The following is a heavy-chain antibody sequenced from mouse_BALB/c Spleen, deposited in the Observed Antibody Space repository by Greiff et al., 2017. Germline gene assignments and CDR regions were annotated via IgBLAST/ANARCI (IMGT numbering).Heavy chain of an antibody. Sequence: QVHVKQSGAELVRPGVSVKISCKGSGYTFTDYAMHWVKQSHAKSLEWIGVISTYYGDASYNQKFKGKATMTVDKSSSTAYMELARLTSEDSAIYYCARWDGNYGYAMDYWGQGTSVTVSS. V-gene: IGHV1S137*01. J-gene: IGHJ4*01. D-gene: IGHD2-1*01. CDR3: ARWDGNYGYAMDY. CDR2: ISTYYGDA. CDR1: GYTFTDYA.